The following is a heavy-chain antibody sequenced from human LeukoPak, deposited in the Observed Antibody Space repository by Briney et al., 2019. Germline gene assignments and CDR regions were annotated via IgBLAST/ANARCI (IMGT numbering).Heavy chain of an antibody. J-gene: IGHJ4*02. CDR3: ARGSLHSAYGFDY. CDR2: IKQDGSEK. Sequence: GGSLRLSCAASGFTFSSYWMSWVRQAPGKGLEWVANIKQDGSEKYYVDSVKGRFTISRDNAENSLYLQMNSLRAEDTAVYYCARGSLHSAYGFDYWGQGTLVTVSS. V-gene: IGHV3-7*02. D-gene: IGHD5-12*01. CDR1: GFTFSSYW.